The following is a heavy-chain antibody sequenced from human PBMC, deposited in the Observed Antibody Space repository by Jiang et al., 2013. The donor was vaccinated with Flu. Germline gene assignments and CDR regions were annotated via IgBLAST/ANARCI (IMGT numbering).Heavy chain of an antibody. CDR2: ISSSGSTI. CDR1: GFTFSSYE. CDR3: ARGLPYYDFFSGFDP. Sequence: EVQLLESGGGLVQPGGSLRLSCAASGFTFSSYEMNWVRQAPGKGLEWVSYISSSGSTIYYADSVKGRFTISRDNAKNTLYLQMNSLRAEDTAVYYCARGLPYYDFFSGFDPWGQGTLVTVSS. J-gene: IGHJ5*02. V-gene: IGHV3-48*03. D-gene: IGHD3-3*01.